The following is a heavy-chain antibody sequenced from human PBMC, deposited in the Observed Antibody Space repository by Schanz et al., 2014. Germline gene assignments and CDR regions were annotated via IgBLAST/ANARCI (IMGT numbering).Heavy chain of an antibody. V-gene: IGHV3-48*01. CDR1: GITFSGYS. J-gene: IGHJ3*01. Sequence: EVQLVESGGGLAQPGGSLRLSCAASGITFSGYSMNWVRQAPGKGLEWVSYISGSSSTKYYADSVKGRFTISRDNDKKSLYRQRTSVGAENTAVYFWARDYESALSSPRHDAFDVWGQGTVVTVSS. D-gene: IGHD3-22*01. CDR2: ISGSSSTK. CDR3: ARDYESALSSPRHDAFDV.